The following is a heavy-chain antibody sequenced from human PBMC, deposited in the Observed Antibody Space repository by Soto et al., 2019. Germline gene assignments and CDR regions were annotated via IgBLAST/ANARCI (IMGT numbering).Heavy chain of an antibody. CDR1: GDSVNSYY. CDR2: VYYSGST. Sequence: PSVTLSLTCTVTGDSVNSYYWSWMRQPPGKGLECMGYVYYSGSTNYNPSLKSRVTISVDTSKNQISLRLKSVTAADTAVYSCERDEASGIHYFEYWGQGSLVTVSS. J-gene: IGHJ4*02. V-gene: IGHV4-59*02. D-gene: IGHD6-13*01. CDR3: ERDEASGIHYFEY.